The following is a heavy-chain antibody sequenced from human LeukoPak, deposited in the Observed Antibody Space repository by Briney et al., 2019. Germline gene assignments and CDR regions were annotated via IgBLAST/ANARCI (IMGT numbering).Heavy chain of an antibody. CDR1: GGSISSYY. D-gene: IGHD3-10*01. CDR2: IYYSGST. V-gene: IGHV4-59*12. J-gene: IGHJ4*02. CDR3: AREQGHYYGSGSYYKRVGFDY. Sequence: SETLSLTCTVSGGSISSYYWSWIRQPPGKGLEWIGYIYYSGSTNYNPSLKSRVTISVDTSKNQFSLKLSSVTAADTAVYYCAREQGHYYGSGSYYKRVGFDYWGQGTLVTVSS.